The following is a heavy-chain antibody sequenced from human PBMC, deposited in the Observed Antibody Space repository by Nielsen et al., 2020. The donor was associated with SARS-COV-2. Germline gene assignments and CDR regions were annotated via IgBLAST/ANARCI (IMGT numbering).Heavy chain of an antibody. CDR1: GFIFSDYK. Sequence: GESLKISCAASGFIFSDYKMNWVRQAPGKGLKWVSCISGSSRYIYYADSVKGRFTISRDNAKNSLYLQMNSLRAEDTAVYYCARDFKGYCSSSSCLDAFDIWGQGTMVTVSS. D-gene: IGHD2-2*01. J-gene: IGHJ3*02. V-gene: IGHV3-21*01. CDR2: ISGSSRYI. CDR3: ARDFKGYCSSSSCLDAFDI.